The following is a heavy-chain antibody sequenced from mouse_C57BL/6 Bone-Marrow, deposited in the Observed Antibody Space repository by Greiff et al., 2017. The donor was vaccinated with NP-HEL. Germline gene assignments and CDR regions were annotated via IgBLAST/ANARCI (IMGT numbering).Heavy chain of an antibody. D-gene: IGHD4-1*01. CDR1: GFSLTSYG. J-gene: IGHJ1*03. CDR3: ASLLTAWYFDV. V-gene: IGHV2-2*01. Sequence: QVQLKESGPGLVQPSQSLSITCTVSGFSLTSYGVHWVRQSPGKGLEWLGVIWSGGSTDYNAAFISRLSISKDNSKSQVFFKMNSLQADDTAIYYCASLLTAWYFDVWGTGTTVTVSS. CDR2: IWSGGST.